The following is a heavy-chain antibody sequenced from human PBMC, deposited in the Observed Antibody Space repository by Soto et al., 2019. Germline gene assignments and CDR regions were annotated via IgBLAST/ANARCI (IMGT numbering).Heavy chain of an antibody. J-gene: IGHJ6*02. CDR2: IIPLFGTA. Sequence: QVQLVQSGAEVKKPGSSVKVSCKASGGTFSSYAISWVRQAPGQGLEWMAGIIPLFGTADYAQKFQGRVTITADESTSTAXMXXSSLRSEDTAVXXXASNYGDYRYYYGMDVWGQGTTVTV. V-gene: IGHV1-69*12. CDR3: ASNYGDYRYYYGMDV. D-gene: IGHD4-17*01. CDR1: GGTFSSYA.